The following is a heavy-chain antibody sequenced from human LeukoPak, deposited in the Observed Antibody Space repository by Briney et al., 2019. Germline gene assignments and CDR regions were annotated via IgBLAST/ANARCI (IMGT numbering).Heavy chain of an antibody. V-gene: IGHV3-43*02. J-gene: IGHJ4*02. CDR3: AKDVSGSIDS. CDR1: GFIFSDYN. CDR2: ISGDGGRT. D-gene: IGHD5/OR15-5a*01. Sequence: GGSLRLSCAASGFIFSDYNMHWVRQVPGKGLEWVSNISGDGGRTSYADSVKGRVTISRDNSKNSLYLQMNSLRTEDTAFYYCAKDVSGSIDSWGQGTLVTVSS.